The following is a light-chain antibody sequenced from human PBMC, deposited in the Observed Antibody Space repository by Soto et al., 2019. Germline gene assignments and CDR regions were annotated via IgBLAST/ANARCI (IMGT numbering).Light chain of an antibody. CDR2: AAA. J-gene: IGKJ2*01. Sequence: AIRMTQSPSSISASTGDRVTITGRASHGISSFLAWYQQKPWKAPKLLIYAAATLQRGAPSRFRASGSGTDFTLTISRLQSEDFATYFCQQYLSYPYTFGQGTKLEI. CDR3: QQYLSYPYT. V-gene: IGKV1-8*01. CDR1: HGISSF.